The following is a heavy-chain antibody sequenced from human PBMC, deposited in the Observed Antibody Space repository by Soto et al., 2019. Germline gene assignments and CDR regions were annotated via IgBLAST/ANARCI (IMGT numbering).Heavy chain of an antibody. V-gene: IGHV1-69*01. J-gene: IGHJ6*02. Sequence: QVQLVQTGAEVRKPGSSVKVSCKASGGTFSSYAISWVRQAPGQGLEWMGGIIPIFGTTNYAQNFQDRVTITADESTSTAYMDLSSLRSEDTAVYYCARRVVVTAISQVPYYYYGMDVWGQGTTVTGSS. CDR3: ARRVVVTAISQVPYYYYGMDV. D-gene: IGHD2-21*02. CDR2: IIPIFGTT. CDR1: GGTFSSYA.